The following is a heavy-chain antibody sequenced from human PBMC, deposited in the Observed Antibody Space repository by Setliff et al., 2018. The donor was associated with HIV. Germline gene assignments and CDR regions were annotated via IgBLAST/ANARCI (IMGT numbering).Heavy chain of an antibody. D-gene: IGHD3-22*01. CDR1: GYTFTSYG. CDR3: ASLGDEYHDSSGYPDAFDI. V-gene: IGHV1-18*01. CDR2: ISAYNGNT. J-gene: IGHJ3*02. Sequence: ASVKVSCKASGYTFTSYGISWVRQAPGQGLEWMGWISAYNGNTNYAQKLQGRVTMTTDTSTSTAYMELRSLRSDDTAVYYCASLGDEYHDSSGYPDAFDIWGQGTMVTVSS.